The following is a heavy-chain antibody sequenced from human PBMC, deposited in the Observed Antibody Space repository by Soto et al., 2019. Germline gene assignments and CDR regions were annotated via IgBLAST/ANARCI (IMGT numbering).Heavy chain of an antibody. CDR3: ARSLPDWYFGL. Sequence: QVQLVQSGAEVKKPGSSVKVSCKASGGTFSTYAINWVRLAPGQGLEWMGGIIPMFGTANYAQKFQGRVTITTDEATPTGYTERSSRRSEETAVYWWARSLPDWYFGLWGRGTVVTVSS. CDR1: GGTFSTYA. CDR2: IIPMFGTA. J-gene: IGHJ2*01. V-gene: IGHV1-69*05.